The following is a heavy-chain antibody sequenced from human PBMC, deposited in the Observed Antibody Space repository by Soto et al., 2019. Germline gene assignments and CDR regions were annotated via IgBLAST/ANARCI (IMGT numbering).Heavy chain of an antibody. CDR2: MNPNSGNT. Sequence: QVQLVQSGAEVKKPGASVKVSCKASGYTFTSYDINWVRQATGQGLEWMGWMNPNSGNTAYAQKFLGRVTMPRNPSISTAYMELSSLRSKETAVFYCARERTRGFDPWGQGTLVTVSS. CDR3: ARERTRGFDP. V-gene: IGHV1-8*01. J-gene: IGHJ5*02. CDR1: GYTFTSYD.